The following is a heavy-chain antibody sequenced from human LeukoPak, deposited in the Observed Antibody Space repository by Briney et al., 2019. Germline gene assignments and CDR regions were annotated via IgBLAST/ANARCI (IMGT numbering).Heavy chain of an antibody. CDR3: TREVERGGSYWGGDY. CDR2: VTSKAYGGTA. V-gene: IGHV3-49*04. J-gene: IGHJ4*02. CDR1: GFTFTNAW. D-gene: IGHD1-26*01. Sequence: GGSLRLSCAASGFTFTNAWMSWVRRAPGKGLEWVGLVTSKAYGGTAEYAASVRGRFTISRDDSKSIAYLQLTSLRSEDTAVYFCTREVERGGSYWGGDYWGQGTLVTVSS.